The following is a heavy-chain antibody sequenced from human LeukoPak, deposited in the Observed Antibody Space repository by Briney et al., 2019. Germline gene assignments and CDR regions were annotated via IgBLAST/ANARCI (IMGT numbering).Heavy chain of an antibody. V-gene: IGHV4-4*07. CDR1: GASITSYY. Sequence: SETLSLTCTVSGASITSYYWTWVRQPAGQGLEWIGRISPSGSTNCNPSLKSRVTMSVDTSKNQFSLKLSSVTAADTAVYYCARTHCGGDCYSNYFDYWGQGTLVTVSS. CDR3: ARTHCGGDCYSNYFDY. J-gene: IGHJ4*02. D-gene: IGHD2-21*02. CDR2: ISPSGST.